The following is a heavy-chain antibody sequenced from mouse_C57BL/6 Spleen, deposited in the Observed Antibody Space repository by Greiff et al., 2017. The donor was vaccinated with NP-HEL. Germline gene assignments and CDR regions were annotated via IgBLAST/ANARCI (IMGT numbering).Heavy chain of an antibody. CDR3: ARDPSSYGYYAMDY. D-gene: IGHD2-10*01. J-gene: IGHJ4*01. CDR2: INYDGSST. Sequence: EVKLVESEGGLVQPGSSMKLSCTASGFTFSDYYMAWVRQVPEKGLEWVANINYDGSSTYYLDSLKSRFIISRDNAKNILYLQMSSLKSEDTATYYCARDPSSYGYYAMDYWGQGTSVTVSS. CDR1: GFTFSDYY. V-gene: IGHV5-16*01.